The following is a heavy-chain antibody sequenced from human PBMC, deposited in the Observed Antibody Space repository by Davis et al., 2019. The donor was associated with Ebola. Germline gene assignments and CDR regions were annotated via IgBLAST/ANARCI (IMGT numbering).Heavy chain of an antibody. CDR3: AREAVPAAIPRNWFDP. D-gene: IGHD2-2*02. J-gene: IGHJ5*02. CDR2: IWYDGSNK. V-gene: IGHV3-33*01. Sequence: GESLKISCAASGFTFSSYGMHWVRQAPGKGLEWVAVIWYDGSNKYYADSVKGRFTISRDNSKNALYLQMNSLRAEDTAVYYCAREAVPAAIPRNWFDPWGQGTLVTVSS. CDR1: GFTFSSYG.